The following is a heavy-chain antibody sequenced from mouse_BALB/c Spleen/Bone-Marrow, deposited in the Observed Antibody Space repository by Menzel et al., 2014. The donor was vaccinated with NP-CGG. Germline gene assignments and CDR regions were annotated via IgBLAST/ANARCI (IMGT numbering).Heavy chain of an antibody. Sequence: VQPQQSGAELVKPGASVKLSCKASGYTFTSYYMYWVKQRPGQGLEWIGEINPSNGGTNFNEKFKIKATLTVDKSSSTAYMQLSSLTSEDSAVYYCTRSTMITYFNYWGQGTTLTVSS. D-gene: IGHD2-4*01. CDR1: GYTFTSYY. V-gene: IGHV1S81*02. CDR2: INPSNGGT. CDR3: TRSTMITYFNY. J-gene: IGHJ2*01.